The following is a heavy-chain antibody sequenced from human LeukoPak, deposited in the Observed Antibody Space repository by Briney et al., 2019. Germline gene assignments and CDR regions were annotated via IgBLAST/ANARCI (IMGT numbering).Heavy chain of an antibody. D-gene: IGHD6-6*01. CDR3: AREVSILGYYYYMDV. J-gene: IGHJ6*03. V-gene: IGHV1-2*02. CDR2: INPNSGGT. CDR1: GYTFTGYY. Sequence: ASVKVSCKASGYTFTGYYMHWVRQAPGQGLEWMGWINPNSGGTNYAQKFQGRVTMTRDTSISTAYMELSRLRSDDTAVYYCAREVSILGYYYYMDVWGKGTTVTVSS.